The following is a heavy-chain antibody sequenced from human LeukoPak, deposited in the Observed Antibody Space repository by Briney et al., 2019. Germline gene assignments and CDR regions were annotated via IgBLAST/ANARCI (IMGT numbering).Heavy chain of an antibody. V-gene: IGHV3-23*01. J-gene: IGHJ3*02. CDR2: ISASGGST. D-gene: IGHD1-14*01. CDR3: AKGLSPYGTDAFDI. CDR1: GFTFSTYA. Sequence: GGSLRLSCAASGFTFSTYAMSWVRQAPGKGLEWVSAISASGGSTYYADSVKGRFTISRDNSKNTLYPQMNSLRAEDTAVYYCAKGLSPYGTDAFDIWGQGTMVTVSS.